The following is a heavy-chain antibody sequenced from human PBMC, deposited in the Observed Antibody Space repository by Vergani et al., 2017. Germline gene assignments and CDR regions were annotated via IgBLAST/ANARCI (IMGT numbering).Heavy chain of an antibody. V-gene: IGHV3-48*01. CDR3: ARDSILRYFDWFNFDY. Sequence: EVQLVESGGGLVQPGGSLRLSCAASGFTFSSYSMNWVRQAPGKGLEWVSYISSSSSTIYYADSVKGRLTISRDNAKNSLYLQMNSLRAEDTAVYYCARDSILRYFDWFNFDYWGQGTLVTVSS. J-gene: IGHJ4*02. D-gene: IGHD3-9*01. CDR1: GFTFSSYS. CDR2: ISSSSSTI.